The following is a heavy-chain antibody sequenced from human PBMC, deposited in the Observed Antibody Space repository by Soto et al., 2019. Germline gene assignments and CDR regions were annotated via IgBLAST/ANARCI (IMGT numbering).Heavy chain of an antibody. D-gene: IGHD5-12*01. CDR2: ISYDGSNK. J-gene: IGHJ6*02. V-gene: IGHV3-30*18. Sequence: GGSLRLSCAASGFTFSSYGMHWVRQAPGKGLEWVAVISYDGSNKYYADSEKGRFTISRDNSKKKLYLQMNRLRDEDTTMYYSAKDLVYFFFCGYEGPLDYYYYGMDVWGQGTTVTVSS. CDR3: AKDLVYFFFCGYEGPLDYYYYGMDV. CDR1: GFTFSSYG.